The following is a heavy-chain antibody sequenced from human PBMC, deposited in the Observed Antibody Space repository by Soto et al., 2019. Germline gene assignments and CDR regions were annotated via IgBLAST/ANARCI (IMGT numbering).Heavy chain of an antibody. Sequence: SETLSLTCGVSGGSISSGGYSWSWIRQPPGKGLEWIGYIYHSETTYYSPSLKGRVTISVDRSGNQFSLKLSSVTAADTAVYYCARALYSTSGYYYGLDVWGQGTTVTVSS. J-gene: IGHJ6*02. CDR3: ARALYSTSGYYYGLDV. CDR2: IYHSETT. CDR1: GGSISSGGYS. V-gene: IGHV4-30-2*01. D-gene: IGHD6-6*01.